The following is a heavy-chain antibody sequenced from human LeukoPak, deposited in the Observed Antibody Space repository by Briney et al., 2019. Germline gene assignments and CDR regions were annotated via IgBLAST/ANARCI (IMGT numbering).Heavy chain of an antibody. CDR1: GYTFTSFY. CDR3: ARGPWDWNDPYFDY. D-gene: IGHD1-1*01. CDR2: INVSGGST. J-gene: IGHJ4*02. Sequence: ASVKVSCKASGYTFTSFYMHWVRQAPGQGLEWMGIINVSGGSTNYAQNFQGRVTMTRDTSTSTVYMELSSLRSEDTAVYYCARGPWDWNDPYFDYWGQGTLVTVSS. V-gene: IGHV1-46*01.